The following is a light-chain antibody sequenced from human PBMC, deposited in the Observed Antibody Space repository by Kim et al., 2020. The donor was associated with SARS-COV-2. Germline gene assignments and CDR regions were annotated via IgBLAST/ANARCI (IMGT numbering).Light chain of an antibody. J-gene: IGKJ4*01. Sequence: DIQMTQSPSSLSASVGDRVTITCRASQSISSYLNWYLQKPGKAPKLLIYAASSLQSGVPSRFSGSVSGTDFTLTISSLQPEEFATYYCQQSYSTPLTFGGGTKVYIK. CDR1: QSISSY. V-gene: IGKV1-39*01. CDR2: AAS. CDR3: QQSYSTPLT.